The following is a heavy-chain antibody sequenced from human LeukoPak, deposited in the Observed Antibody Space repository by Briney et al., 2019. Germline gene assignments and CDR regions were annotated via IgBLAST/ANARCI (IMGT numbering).Heavy chain of an antibody. Sequence: LEWVSAISGSGGSTYYADSVKGRFTISRDNSKNTLYLQMNSLRAEDTAVYYCATTRRGLRDFDYWGQGTLVTVSS. CDR2: ISGSGGST. J-gene: IGHJ4*02. D-gene: IGHD4-17*01. CDR3: ATTRRGLRDFDY. V-gene: IGHV3-23*01.